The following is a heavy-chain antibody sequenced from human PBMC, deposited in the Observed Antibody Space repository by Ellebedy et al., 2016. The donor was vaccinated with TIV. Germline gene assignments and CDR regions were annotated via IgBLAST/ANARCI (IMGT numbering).Heavy chain of an antibody. D-gene: IGHD6-19*01. J-gene: IGHJ4*02. CDR1: GFTFINAW. Sequence: GGSLRLSCAASGFTFINAWMSWVRQAPGTGLEWVANLKPDGTEDYYVGSMKGRFTVSRDNAKSSLYLHLSSLGAEDTAVYYCARNSGWSIDYWGLGTLVTVSS. CDR2: LKPDGTED. V-gene: IGHV3-7*03. CDR3: ARNSGWSIDY.